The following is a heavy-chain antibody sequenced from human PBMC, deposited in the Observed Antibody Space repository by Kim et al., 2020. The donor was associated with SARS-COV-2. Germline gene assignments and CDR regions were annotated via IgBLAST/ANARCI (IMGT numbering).Heavy chain of an antibody. CDR1: GGSISSSSYY. D-gene: IGHD1-26*01. J-gene: IGHJ4*02. CDR2: IYYSGST. CDR3: VRDGKWELR. V-gene: IGHV4-39*07. Sequence: SETLSLTCTVSGGSISSSSYYWGWIRQPPGKGLEWIGSIYYSGSTYYNPSLKSRVTISVDTSKNQFSLKLRSVTAADTAVYYCVRDGKWELRWGQGTLVTVSS.